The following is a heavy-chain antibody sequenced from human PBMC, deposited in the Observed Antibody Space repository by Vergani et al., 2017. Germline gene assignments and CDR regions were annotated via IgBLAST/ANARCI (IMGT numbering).Heavy chain of an antibody. CDR1: GFTFDDYA. V-gene: IGHV3-9*01. CDR3: AKDIRYFDWFLVGLDY. CDR2: ISWNSGSI. Sequence: EVQLVESGGGLVQPGRSLRLSCAASGFTFDDYAMHWVRQAPGKGLEWVSGISWNSGSIGYADSVKGRFTICRDNAKNSLYLQMNSLRAKDTALYYCAKDIRYFDWFLVGLDYWGQGTLVTVSS. J-gene: IGHJ4*02. D-gene: IGHD3-9*01.